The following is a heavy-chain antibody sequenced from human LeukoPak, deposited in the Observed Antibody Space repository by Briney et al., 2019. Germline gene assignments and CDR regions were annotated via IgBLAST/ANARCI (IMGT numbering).Heavy chain of an antibody. CDR3: ARQFRDSSGYYSYYFDY. CDR1: GYSFTTYW. CDR2: IYPGDSDT. V-gene: IGHV5-51*01. J-gene: IGHJ4*02. Sequence: PGESLKISCKGSGYSFTTYWIGWVRQMPGRGLEWMVIIYPGDSDTRYSSSFQGQVTISADKSISTAYLQWSSLKASDTAMYYCARQFRDSSGYYSYYFDYWGQGTLVTVSS. D-gene: IGHD3-22*01.